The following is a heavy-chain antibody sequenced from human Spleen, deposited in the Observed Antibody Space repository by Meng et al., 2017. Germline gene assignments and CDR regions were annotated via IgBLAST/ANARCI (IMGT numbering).Heavy chain of an antibody. D-gene: IGHD1-26*01. CDR1: GYTFTSYD. J-gene: IGHJ6*02. Sequence: ASVKVSCKASGYTFTSYDINCVRQATGQGLEWMGWMNPNNGNTGYAQKFQGRVTITRNTSISTAYMELSSLRSEDTAVYYCARDMGGYRYYYGMDVWGQGNTVTVSS. CDR2: MNPNNGNT. CDR3: ARDMGGYRYYYGMDV. V-gene: IGHV1-8*03.